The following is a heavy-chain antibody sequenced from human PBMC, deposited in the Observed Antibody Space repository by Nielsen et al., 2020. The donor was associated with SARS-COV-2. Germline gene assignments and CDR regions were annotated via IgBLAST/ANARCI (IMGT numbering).Heavy chain of an antibody. CDR2: IFHSGLT. J-gene: IGHJ4*02. CDR1: GGSISSHNYY. V-gene: IGHV4-31*03. D-gene: IGHD1-14*01. CDR3: ARGTFIHGTGWHFFDY. Sequence: SETLSLTCTVSGGSISSHNYYWSWIRQHPGKGLEWIGYIFHSGLTYDNPSLKNRLIMPVDTSKNQFSLKLNSVTAADTAVYYCARGTFIHGTGWHFFDYWGQGTLVTVSS.